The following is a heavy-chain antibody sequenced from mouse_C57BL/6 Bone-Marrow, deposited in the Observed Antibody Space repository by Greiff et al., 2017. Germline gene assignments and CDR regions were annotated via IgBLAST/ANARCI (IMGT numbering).Heavy chain of an antibody. CDR3: ARPYYGNCGDFDV. J-gene: IGHJ1*03. D-gene: IGHD2-10*01. CDR1: GYTFTSYW. Sequence: QVQLQQPGAELVKPGASVKMSCKASGYTFTSYWITWVKQRPGQGLEWIGEIHPGSGSTNYNEKFKSKATLTVDNSASTAYLQLSSLTSEDTAVYYCARPYYGNCGDFDVWVTGTAVTVTS. CDR2: IHPGSGST. V-gene: IGHV1-55*01.